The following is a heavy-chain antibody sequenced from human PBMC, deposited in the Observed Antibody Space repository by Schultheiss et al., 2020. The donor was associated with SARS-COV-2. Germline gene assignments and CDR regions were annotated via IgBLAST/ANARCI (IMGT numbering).Heavy chain of an antibody. CDR3: ARDIGHNWNYGYYYYYGMDV. CDR2: ISSNGGST. D-gene: IGHD1-7*01. Sequence: GGSLRLSCSASGFTFSSYAMHWVRQAPGKGLEYVSAISSNGGSTYYADSVKGRFTISRDNSKNTLYLQMSSLRAEDTAVYYCARDIGHNWNYGYYYYYGMDVWGQGTTVTVSS. V-gene: IGHV3-64D*09. CDR1: GFTFSSYA. J-gene: IGHJ6*02.